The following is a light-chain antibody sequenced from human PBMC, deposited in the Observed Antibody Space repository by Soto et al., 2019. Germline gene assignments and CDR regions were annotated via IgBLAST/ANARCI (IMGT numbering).Light chain of an antibody. CDR1: QSVSSN. CDR2: DAF. J-gene: IGKJ4*01. CDR3: QQRNSWPLT. Sequence: EIVLTQSPATLSLTPGERATLSCRASQSVSSNLVWYQQKRGQAPRLLIYDAFNRATGIPARFSGSGSGTDFTLTISSLEPEDFAVYYCQQRNSWPLTFGGGTKVDI. V-gene: IGKV3-11*01.